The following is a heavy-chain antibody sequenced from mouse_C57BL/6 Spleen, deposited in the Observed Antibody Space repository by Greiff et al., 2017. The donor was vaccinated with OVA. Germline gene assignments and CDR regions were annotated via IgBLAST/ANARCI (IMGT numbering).Heavy chain of an antibody. CDR3: ARDYGSSYGWFAY. J-gene: IGHJ3*01. Sequence: VQLQQPGAELVKPGASVKLSCKASGYTFTSYWMHWVKQRPGQGLEWIGMIHPNSGSTNYNEKFKSKATLTVDKSSSTAYMQLSSLTSEDSAVYYCARDYGSSYGWFAYWGQGTLVTVSA. CDR1: GYTFTSYW. D-gene: IGHD1-1*01. CDR2: IHPNSGST. V-gene: IGHV1-64*01.